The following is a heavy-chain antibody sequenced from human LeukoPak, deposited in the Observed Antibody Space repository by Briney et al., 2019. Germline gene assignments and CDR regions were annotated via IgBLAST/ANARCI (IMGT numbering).Heavy chain of an antibody. CDR2: IIPIFGTA. V-gene: IGHV1-69*13. J-gene: IGHJ6*03. CDR1: GGTFSNYA. D-gene: IGHD6-19*01. CDR3: AGGPSHIAVTSYYYYYYMDL. Sequence: GASVKVSCKASGGTFSNYAISWVRQAPGQGLEWMGGIIPIFGTANYAQKFQGRVTITADESTSTAYMELSSLRSEDTAVYYCAGGPSHIAVTSYYYYYYMDLWGKGTTVTVSS.